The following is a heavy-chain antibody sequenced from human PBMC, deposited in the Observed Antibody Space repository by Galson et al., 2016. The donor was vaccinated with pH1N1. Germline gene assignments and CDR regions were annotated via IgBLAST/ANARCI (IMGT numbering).Heavy chain of an antibody. J-gene: IGHJ4*02. CDR2: INKDGGDT. Sequence: SLRLSCAASGFTFSNFYMTWVRQAPGKGLEWVANINKDGGDTYYVDSVKGRFTISRDNAKNSLYLQLNSLRVEDTAVYFCARGYDFSNGYLHYFDNWGQGTLVTVSS. D-gene: IGHD3-3*01. CDR3: ARGYDFSNGYLHYFDN. CDR1: GFTFSNFY. V-gene: IGHV3-7*02.